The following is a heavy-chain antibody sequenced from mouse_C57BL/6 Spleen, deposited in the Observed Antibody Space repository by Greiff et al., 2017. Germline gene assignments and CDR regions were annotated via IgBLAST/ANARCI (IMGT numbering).Heavy chain of an antibody. J-gene: IGHJ1*03. CDR1: GYTFTSYW. Sequence: QVQLQQPGAELVRPGSSVKLSCKASGYTFTSYWMHWVKQRPIQGLEWIGNIDPSDSETHYNRKFKDKATLTVDKSSSTAYMQLSSLTSEDSAVYYGSRRDYSGSSYWYFDVWGTGTTVTVSS. CDR3: SRRDYSGSSYWYFDV. D-gene: IGHD1-1*01. V-gene: IGHV1-52*01. CDR2: IDPSDSET.